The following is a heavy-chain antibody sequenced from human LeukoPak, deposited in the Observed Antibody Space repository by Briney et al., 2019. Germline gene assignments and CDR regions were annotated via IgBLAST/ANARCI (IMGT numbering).Heavy chain of an antibody. V-gene: IGHV4-4*07. J-gene: IGHJ5*02. D-gene: IGHD3-16*02. CDR2: IYTSGST. Sequence: SETLSLTWTVSGGSISSYYWSWIRQPAGKGLEWIGRIYTSGSTNYNPSLKSRVTMSVDTSKNQFSLKLSSVTAADTAVYYCARGRYDYVWGSYRNWFDPWGQGTLVTVSS. CDR3: ARGRYDYVWGSYRNWFDP. CDR1: GGSISSYY.